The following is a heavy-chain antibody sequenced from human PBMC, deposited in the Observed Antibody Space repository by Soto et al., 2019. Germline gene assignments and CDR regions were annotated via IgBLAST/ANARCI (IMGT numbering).Heavy chain of an antibody. D-gene: IGHD2-21*01. CDR3: AKDYGGAAEYFQH. V-gene: IGHV3-23*01. CDR2: ISGSGGST. Sequence: GGSLRLSCAASGFTFSSYAMSWVRQAPGKGLERVSAISGSGGSTYYAESVKGRFTISRYISKNTLFLQMNSLRSEYSALYYCAKDYGGAAEYFQHWGQGTLVTVSS. CDR1: GFTFSSYA. J-gene: IGHJ1*01.